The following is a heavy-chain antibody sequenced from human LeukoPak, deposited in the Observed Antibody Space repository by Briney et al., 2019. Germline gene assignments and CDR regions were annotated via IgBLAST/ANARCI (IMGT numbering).Heavy chain of an antibody. D-gene: IGHD2-15*01. Sequence: GGSLRLSCAASGFTFSNFAMNYVRQAPGKGLEWVSTISGSGGSIYYTDSAKGRFTISRDSSKKKLYLQVNSLRADDMAVYYGEKYIVMVPARGNYFDCWGQGTLVTVSS. CDR3: EKYIVMVPARGNYFDC. V-gene: IGHV3-23*01. J-gene: IGHJ4*02. CDR1: GFTFSNFA. CDR2: ISGSGGSI.